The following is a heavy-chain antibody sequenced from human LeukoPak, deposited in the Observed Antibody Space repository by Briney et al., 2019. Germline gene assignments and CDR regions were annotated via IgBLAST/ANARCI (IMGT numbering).Heavy chain of an antibody. J-gene: IGHJ6*03. Sequence: GGSLRLSCAASGFTFSNYAMSWVRQAPGKGLEWVSTISGSGASTYYADSVKGRFTFSRDNSKNTLYLQMNSLRADDTAVYYCARRTPDYYYYYMDVWGNGTTVTVSS. CDR1: GFTFSNYA. CDR2: ISGSGAST. V-gene: IGHV3-23*01. D-gene: IGHD4-23*01. CDR3: ARRTPDYYYYYMDV.